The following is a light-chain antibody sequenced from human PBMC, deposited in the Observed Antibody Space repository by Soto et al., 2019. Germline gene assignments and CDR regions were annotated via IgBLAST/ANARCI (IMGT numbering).Light chain of an antibody. J-gene: IGKJ1*01. CDR1: QDISNC. CDR3: LQHTSYPWT. Sequence: DIQLTQSPSSLSASVGDRVTITCQASQDISNCLNWYQQKPGKAPKLLIYDASNLDSGVPSRFSGSGSGTEFTLTISSLQPEDFGTYYCLQHTSYPWTFGQGTKVEI. CDR2: DAS. V-gene: IGKV1-33*01.